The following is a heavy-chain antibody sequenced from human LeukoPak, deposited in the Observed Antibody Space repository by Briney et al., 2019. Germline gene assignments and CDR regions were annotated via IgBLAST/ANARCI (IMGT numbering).Heavy chain of an antibody. V-gene: IGHV4-59*01. D-gene: IGHD7-27*01. J-gene: IGHJ2*01. CDR1: GGSISSYY. CDR2: IYYSGST. CDR3: AVTPWGNWYFDL. Sequence: SGTLSLTCTVSGGSISSYYWSWIRQPPGKGLEWIGYIYYSGSTNYNPSLKSRVTISVDTSKNQFSLKLSSVTAADTAVYYCAVTPWGNWYFDLWGRGTLVTVSS.